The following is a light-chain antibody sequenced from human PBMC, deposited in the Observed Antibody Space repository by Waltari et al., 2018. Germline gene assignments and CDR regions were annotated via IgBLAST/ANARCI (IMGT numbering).Light chain of an antibody. CDR3: CSYTSSSTI. J-gene: IGLJ2*01. CDR1: SSDVGGYQY. Sequence: QSALTQTASVSGSPGQSITISCTGTSSDVGGYQYVSWYQKHPGTAPKLIIYDISDRPSGVSNRFSGSKSGNTASLTISGLQAEDEAYYYCCSYTSSSTIFGGGTKVTVL. V-gene: IGLV2-14*03. CDR2: DIS.